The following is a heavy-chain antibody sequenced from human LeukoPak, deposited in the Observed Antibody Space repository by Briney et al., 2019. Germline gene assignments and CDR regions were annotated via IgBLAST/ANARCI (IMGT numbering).Heavy chain of an antibody. CDR3: ARQDSSSWYYYFDY. CDR2: INWNGGST. CDR1: GFTFDDYG. D-gene: IGHD6-13*01. Sequence: GGSLRLSRAASGFTFDDYGMSWVRQAPGKGMEWVSGINWNGGSTGYADSVKGRFTISRDNAKNSLYLQMNSLRAEDTALYYCARQDSSSWYYYFDYWGQGTLVTVSS. V-gene: IGHV3-20*04. J-gene: IGHJ4*02.